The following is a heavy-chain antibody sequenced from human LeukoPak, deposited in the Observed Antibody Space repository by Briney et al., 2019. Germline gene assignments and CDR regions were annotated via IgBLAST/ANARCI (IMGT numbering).Heavy chain of an antibody. Sequence: PSETLSLTCTVSGGSISGYYWGWIRQPPGKRLEWIGFVSYSGSTNYNPSLKGRVTISVDTSKSQFSLRLSSVTAADTAVYYCARDRTGAYWYFDLWGRGTLVTVSS. CDR2: VSYSGST. CDR1: GGSISGYY. J-gene: IGHJ2*01. CDR3: ARDRTGAYWYFDL. D-gene: IGHD3/OR15-3a*01. V-gene: IGHV4-59*01.